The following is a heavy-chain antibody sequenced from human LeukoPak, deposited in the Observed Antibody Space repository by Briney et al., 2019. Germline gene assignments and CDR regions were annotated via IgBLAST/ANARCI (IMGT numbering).Heavy chain of an antibody. CDR1: GFAFSSYS. Sequence: GGSLRLSCVASGFAFSSYSMNWVRQPPGKGLEWVSYISSTGKTMYQADSVKGRFTISRDNSKNSLYLQMNSLRTEDTALYYCAKGGYRNYYYMDVWGKGTTVTVSS. J-gene: IGHJ6*03. CDR3: AKGGYRNYYYMDV. D-gene: IGHD3-16*02. V-gene: IGHV3-48*04. CDR2: ISSTGKTM.